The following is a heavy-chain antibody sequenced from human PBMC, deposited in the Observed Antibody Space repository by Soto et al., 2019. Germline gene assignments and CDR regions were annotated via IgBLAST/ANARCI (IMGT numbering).Heavy chain of an antibody. J-gene: IGHJ6*02. CDR3: ARDRVRMDV. Sequence: QVQLVESGGGVVQPGSSLRLSCAASGFTFCSYGMNWVRQVPGKGLEWVAVIWYDGSKKNYAAALKGRFTISRDNSKNTLYLQMNSLRVEDTALYYCARDRVRMDVWGQGTTVTVSS. V-gene: IGHV3-33*01. CDR1: GFTFCSYG. D-gene: IGHD3-10*01. CDR2: IWYDGSKK.